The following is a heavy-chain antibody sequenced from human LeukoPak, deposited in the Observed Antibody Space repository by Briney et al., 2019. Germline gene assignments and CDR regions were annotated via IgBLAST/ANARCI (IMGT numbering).Heavy chain of an antibody. Sequence: SVKVSCKASGGTFSSYAISWVRQAPGQGLEWMGRIIPILGIANYAQKFQGRVTITADKSTSTAYMELSSLRSEDTAVYYCASFNGGYSYGIDDYWGQGALVTVSS. J-gene: IGHJ4*02. V-gene: IGHV1-69*04. CDR2: IIPILGIA. CDR1: GGTFSSYA. CDR3: ASFNGGYSYGIDDY. D-gene: IGHD5-18*01.